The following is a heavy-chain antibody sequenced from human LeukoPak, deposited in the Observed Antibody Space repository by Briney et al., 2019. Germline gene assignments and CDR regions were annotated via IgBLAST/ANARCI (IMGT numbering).Heavy chain of an antibody. Sequence: ASVTVSCKVSGYTLTELSMHWVRQAPGKGFEWMGGFDPEDGETIYAQKFQGRVTMTEDTSTDTAYMELSSLRSEDTAVYYCATDLWGVRGVQPFYNWFDPWGQGTLVTVSS. CDR2: FDPEDGET. CDR1: GYTLTELS. D-gene: IGHD3-10*01. J-gene: IGHJ5*02. CDR3: ATDLWGVRGVQPFYNWFDP. V-gene: IGHV1-24*01.